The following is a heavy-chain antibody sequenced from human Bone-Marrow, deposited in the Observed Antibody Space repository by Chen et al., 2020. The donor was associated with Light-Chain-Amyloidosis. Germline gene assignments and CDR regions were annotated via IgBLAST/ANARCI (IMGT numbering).Heavy chain of an antibody. CDR2: ISSSSNYI. V-gene: IGHV3-21*01. CDR1: GFTLSSHT. Sequence: EVQLVESGGGLVKPGGSLRLSCAASGFTLSSHTMNWVRQAPGKGLAWVSSISSSSNYIYYADSVKGRFTISRDNAKNSLYLQMNSLRAEDTAVYYCARQYGGDYFDYWGQGTLVTVSS. J-gene: IGHJ4*01. CDR3: ARQYGGDYFDY. D-gene: IGHD2-2*01.